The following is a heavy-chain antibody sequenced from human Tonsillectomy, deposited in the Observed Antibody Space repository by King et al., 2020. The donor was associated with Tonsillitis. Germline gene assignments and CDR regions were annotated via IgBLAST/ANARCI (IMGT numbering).Heavy chain of an antibody. CDR2: IYYSGST. Sequence: QLQESGPGLLKPSETLSLTCTVSGGSIRSYYWSWIRQPPGKGLEWIGYIYYSGSTNYNPSLKSRVTISVDTSKNQFSLNLSSVTAADTAVFYCARNFGSGSYDVAFDIWGQGTMVTVSS. D-gene: IGHD3-10*01. CDR1: GGSIRSYY. V-gene: IGHV4-59*08. CDR3: ARNFGSGSYDVAFDI. J-gene: IGHJ3*02.